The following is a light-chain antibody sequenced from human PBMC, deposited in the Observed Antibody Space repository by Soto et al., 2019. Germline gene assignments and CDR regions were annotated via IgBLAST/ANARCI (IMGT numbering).Light chain of an antibody. CDR3: QQRSSWPIT. V-gene: IGKV3-11*01. CDR1: QSVSSK. CDR2: DTS. J-gene: IGKJ5*01. Sequence: EVGFTQSPCTVSLSPGERATLSCRASQSVSSKLAWYQQKPGQAPRLLIYDTSTRATGIPARFSGSGSGTEFTLTISSLEPEDFAVYYCQQRSSWPITFGQGTRLEIK.